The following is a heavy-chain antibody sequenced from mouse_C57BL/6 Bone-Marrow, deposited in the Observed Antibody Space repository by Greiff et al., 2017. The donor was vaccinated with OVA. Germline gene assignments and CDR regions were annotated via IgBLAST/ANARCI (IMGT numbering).Heavy chain of an antibody. Sequence: QVQLKESGAELARPGASVKLSCKASGYTFTSYGISWVKQRTGQGLEWIGEIYPRSGNTYYNEKFKGKATLTADKSSSTAYMELRSLTSEDSAVYFCARSGTTVVRYFDVWGTGTTVTVSS. V-gene: IGHV1-81*01. CDR2: IYPRSGNT. CDR1: GYTFTSYG. J-gene: IGHJ1*03. CDR3: ARSGTTVVRYFDV. D-gene: IGHD1-1*01.